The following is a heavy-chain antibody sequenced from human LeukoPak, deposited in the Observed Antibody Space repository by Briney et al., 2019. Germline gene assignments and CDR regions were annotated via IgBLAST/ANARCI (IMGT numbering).Heavy chain of an antibody. Sequence: GSLRLSCAASGFTVSSNYMSWVRQAPGKGLEWVSVIYSGGSTYYADSVKGRFTISRDNSKNTLYLQMNSLRAEDTAVYYCARDRGGDSTAYSDYWGQGTLVTVSS. CDR2: IYSGGST. CDR3: ARDRGGDSTAYSDY. J-gene: IGHJ4*02. CDR1: GFTVSSNY. D-gene: IGHD3-22*01. V-gene: IGHV3-53*01.